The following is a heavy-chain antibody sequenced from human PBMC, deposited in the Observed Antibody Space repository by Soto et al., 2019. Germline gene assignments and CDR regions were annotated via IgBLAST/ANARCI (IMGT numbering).Heavy chain of an antibody. CDR1: GFTVSNNY. J-gene: IGHJ6*02. CDR2: IYSGGNT. D-gene: IGHD3-3*01. CDR3: ARVVHYDSWSGYYSGMDV. V-gene: IGHV3-53*01. Sequence: GGSLRLSCAASGFTVSNNYMSWVRQAPGKGLEWVSVIYSGGNTYYADSVKGRFTISRDNSKNTLYLQINSLRAEDTAVFYFARVVHYDSWSGYYSGMDVWGQGTSVTVSS.